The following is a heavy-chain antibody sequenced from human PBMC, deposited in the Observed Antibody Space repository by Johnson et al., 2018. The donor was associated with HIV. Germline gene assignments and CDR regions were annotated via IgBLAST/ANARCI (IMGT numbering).Heavy chain of an antibody. CDR3: ARARDSWSSSWLSRDNAFDI. CDR1: GFTFSTYG. V-gene: IGHV3-33*01. D-gene: IGHD6-13*01. Sequence: QVQLVESGGGVVQPGRSLRLSCAASGFTFSTYGMHWVRQAPGKGLEWVAVMWYDGSNKYYADSVKGRFTISRDNSKNTLYLQMNSLRAGDTAVYYCARARDSWSSSWLSRDNAFDIWGQGTMVTVSS. CDR2: MWYDGSNK. J-gene: IGHJ3*02.